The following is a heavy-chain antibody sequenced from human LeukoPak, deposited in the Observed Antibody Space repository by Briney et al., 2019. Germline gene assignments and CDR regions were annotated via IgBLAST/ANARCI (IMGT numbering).Heavy chain of an antibody. J-gene: IGHJ4*02. Sequence: PRGSLRLSCAASGFTFSNYWMSWVRQAPGKGLEWVANIKQDGSEKYYVDSVKGRFTISRDNAKNSLYLQMNSLRVEDTAVYYCAREYRGSRYFRGQGTLVTVSS. D-gene: IGHD2/OR15-2a*01. CDR2: IKQDGSEK. CDR3: AREYRGSRYF. V-gene: IGHV3-7*01. CDR1: GFTFSNYW.